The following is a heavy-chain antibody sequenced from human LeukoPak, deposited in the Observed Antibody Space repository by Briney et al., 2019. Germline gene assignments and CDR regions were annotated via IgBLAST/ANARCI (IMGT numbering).Heavy chain of an antibody. CDR2: IYYSGST. D-gene: IGHD3-3*01. J-gene: IGHJ5*02. CDR1: GGSISSYY. Sequence: MSSETLSLTCTVSGGSISSYYWSWIRQPPGKGLEWIGYIYYSGSTNYNPSLKSRVTISVDTSKNQFSLKLSSVTAADTAVYYCARLNSNYDFWSGYYRGNWFDPWGQGTLVTVSS. V-gene: IGHV4-59*08. CDR3: ARLNSNYDFWSGYYRGNWFDP.